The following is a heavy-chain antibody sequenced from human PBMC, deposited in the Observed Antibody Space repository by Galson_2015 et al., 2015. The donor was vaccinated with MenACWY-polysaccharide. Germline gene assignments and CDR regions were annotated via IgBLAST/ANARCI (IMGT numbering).Heavy chain of an antibody. CDR2: ISYDGSNK. CDR1: GFTFSSYG. Sequence: SLRLSCAASGFTFSSYGMHWVRQAPGKGLEWVAVISYDGSNKYYADSVKGRFTISRDNSKNTLYLQMNSLRDEDTAVYYCAKDEIVGATGFDYWCQGTLVTVSS. J-gene: IGHJ4*02. V-gene: IGHV3-30*18. CDR3: AKDEIVGATGFDY. D-gene: IGHD1-26*01.